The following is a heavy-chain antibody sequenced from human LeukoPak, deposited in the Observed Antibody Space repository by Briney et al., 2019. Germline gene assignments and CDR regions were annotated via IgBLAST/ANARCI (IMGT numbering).Heavy chain of an antibody. D-gene: IGHD3-10*01. CDR2: INPNSGGA. Sequence: ASVKVSCKASGYTFTGYYMHWVRQAPGQGLEWMGWINPNSGGANYAQKFQGRVTMTGDTSISTAYMELSRLRSDDTAVYYCARDVVRGAYFDYWGQGTLVTVSS. J-gene: IGHJ4*02. CDR1: GYTFTGYY. CDR3: ARDVVRGAYFDY. V-gene: IGHV1-2*02.